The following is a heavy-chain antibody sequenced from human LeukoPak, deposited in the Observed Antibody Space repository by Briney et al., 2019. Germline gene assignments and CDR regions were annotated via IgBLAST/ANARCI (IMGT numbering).Heavy chain of an antibody. CDR1: GYTFTSYG. V-gene: IGHV1-18*04. D-gene: IGHD6-13*01. Sequence: ASVKVSCKASGYTFTSYGISWVRQAPGQGLEWMGWISAYNGNTNYAQKLQGRVTMTTDTSTSTAYMELRSLRSDDTAVYYCAEAIAAAGTDAFDIWGQGTMVTVSS. J-gene: IGHJ3*02. CDR3: AEAIAAAGTDAFDI. CDR2: ISAYNGNT.